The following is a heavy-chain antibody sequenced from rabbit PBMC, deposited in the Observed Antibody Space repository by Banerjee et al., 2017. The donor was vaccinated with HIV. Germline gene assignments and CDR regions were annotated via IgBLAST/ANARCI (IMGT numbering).Heavy chain of an antibody. Sequence: QEQLVESGGGLVTLGGSLKLSCKASGIDFSTYGISWVRQAPGKGLEWIAYIYPNYGRTDYASWVNGRFTISKTSSTTVTLQMTSLTAADTATYFCTRAFNLWGPGTLVTVS. CDR2: IYPNYGRT. J-gene: IGHJ4*01. V-gene: IGHV1S45*01. CDR1: GIDFSTYG. CDR3: TRAFNL.